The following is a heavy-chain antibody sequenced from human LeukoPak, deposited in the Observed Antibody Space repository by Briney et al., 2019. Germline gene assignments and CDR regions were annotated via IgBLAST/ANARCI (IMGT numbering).Heavy chain of an antibody. D-gene: IGHD6-19*01. Sequence: PGGSLRLSCAASGFTFSSYWMHWVRQAPGKGLVWVSRINSDGSSTSYADSVKGRFTISRDNAKNTLYLQMNSLRAEDTAVYYCAVASSGWTPFGYWGQGTLATISS. CDR1: GFTFSSYW. CDR3: AVASSGWTPFGY. CDR2: INSDGSST. V-gene: IGHV3-74*01. J-gene: IGHJ4*02.